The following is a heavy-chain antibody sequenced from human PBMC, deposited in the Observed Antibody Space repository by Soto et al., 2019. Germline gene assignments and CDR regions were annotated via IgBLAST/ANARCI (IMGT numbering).Heavy chain of an antibody. CDR2: IYSGGST. CDR3: ARRKIGHYYYYGMDV. CDR1: GFTVSSNY. V-gene: IGHV3-53*01. Sequence: GSLRLSCAASGFTVSSNYMSWVRQAPGKGLEWVSVIYSGGSTYYADSVKGRFTISRDNSKNTLYLQMNSLRAEDTAVYYCARRKIGHYYYYGMDVWGQGTTVTVSS. J-gene: IGHJ6*02.